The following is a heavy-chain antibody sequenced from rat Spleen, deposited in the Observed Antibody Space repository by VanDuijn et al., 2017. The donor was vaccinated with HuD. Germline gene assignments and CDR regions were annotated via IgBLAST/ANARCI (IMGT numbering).Heavy chain of an antibody. J-gene: IGHJ4*01. CDR2: INPAGGDT. CDR1: GFTFSSYW. V-gene: IGHV5-58*01. D-gene: IGHD1-2*01. CDR3: AKDMNYFSTYPFYVFDA. Sequence: EVQLVETGGGLVQPGRSLKLSCVASGFTFSSYWMYWVRQAPGKGLEWVSSINPAGGDTYYPDSVKGRFTISRDNAENTVYLQMNSLRSEDTATYYCAKDMNYFSTYPFYVFDAWGQGASVTVSS.